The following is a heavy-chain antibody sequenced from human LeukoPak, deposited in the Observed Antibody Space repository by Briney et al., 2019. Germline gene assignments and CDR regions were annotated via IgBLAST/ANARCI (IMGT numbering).Heavy chain of an antibody. D-gene: IGHD5-18*01. Sequence: PGGSLRLSCAASGFTFSSYAMSWVRQAPGKGLEWVSSISASGDRTYYADSVKGRFTISRDNSKNTLYLQMNSLIPEDTAVYHCAKDLRARGSSYGYNYWGQGTLVTVSS. CDR1: GFTFSSYA. CDR2: ISASGDRT. J-gene: IGHJ4*02. V-gene: IGHV3-23*01. CDR3: AKDLRARGSSYGYNY.